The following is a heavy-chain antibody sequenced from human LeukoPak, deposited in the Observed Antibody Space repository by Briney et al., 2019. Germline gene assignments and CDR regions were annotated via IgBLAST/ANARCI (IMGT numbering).Heavy chain of an antibody. J-gene: IGHJ4*02. CDR1: GGSISTGNDY. CDR2: IFTSGST. D-gene: IGHD4-17*01. Sequence: PSETLSLTCTVSGGSISTGNDYWTWIRQPAGKGLEWIGRIFTSGSTNYNPSLKSRVTISADTSENQFSLRLSSVTAADTAVYYCARAVTTGLDYFDYWGQGTLVTVSS. CDR3: ARAVTTGLDYFDY. V-gene: IGHV4-61*02.